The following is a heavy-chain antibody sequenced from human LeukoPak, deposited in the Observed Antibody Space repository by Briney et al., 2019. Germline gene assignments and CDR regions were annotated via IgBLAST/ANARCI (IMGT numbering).Heavy chain of an antibody. CDR2: ISDSGGTT. Sequence: GGSLRLSCVASGFTFRTYAMSWVRQAPGKWLEWVSGISDSGGTTYYVDSVKGRFTISRDNSKNTLYLQINSLRAEDMALYYCAKSSDGSTSFDQWGQGTLVTVSS. V-gene: IGHV3-23*01. D-gene: IGHD2-2*01. CDR1: GFTFRTYA. CDR3: AKSSDGSTSFDQ. J-gene: IGHJ4*02.